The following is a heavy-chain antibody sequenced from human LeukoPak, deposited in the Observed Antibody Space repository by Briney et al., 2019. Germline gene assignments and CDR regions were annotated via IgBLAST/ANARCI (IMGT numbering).Heavy chain of an antibody. D-gene: IGHD5-12*01. Sequence: ASVKVSCKASGYTFTSYGISWVRQAPGQGLEWMGWISAYNGNTNYAQKLQGRVTMTTDTSTSTAYMELRSLRSEDTAVYYCARNLLDIADPWESSGYWGQGTLVTVSS. J-gene: IGHJ4*02. CDR2: ISAYNGNT. V-gene: IGHV1-18*01. CDR3: ARNLLDIADPWESSGY. CDR1: GYTFTSYG.